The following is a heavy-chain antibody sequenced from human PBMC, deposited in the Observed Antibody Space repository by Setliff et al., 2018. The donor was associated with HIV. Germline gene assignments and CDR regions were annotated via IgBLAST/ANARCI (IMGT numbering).Heavy chain of an antibody. J-gene: IGHJ4*02. D-gene: IGHD5-12*01. Sequence: GASVKVSCKASGGTFRSNAISWLRQAPGQGLECMGRIIPIFGTPNYAQKFQGRLTITADESTDTAYMELSSLRSEDTAVYYCAIDVIGGWLRPMPDYWGPGTLVTVSS. CDR2: IIPIFGTP. CDR3: AIDVIGGWLRPMPDY. CDR1: GGTFRSNA. V-gene: IGHV1-69*13.